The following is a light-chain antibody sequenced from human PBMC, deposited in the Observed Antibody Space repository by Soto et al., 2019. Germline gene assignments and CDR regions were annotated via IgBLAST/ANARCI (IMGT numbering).Light chain of an antibody. Sequence: HSALTQPASVSGSPGQSITISCTGTSSDVGGYNYVSWYQQHPGKAPKLMIYEVSKRPSGVPDRFSGSKSGNTASLTVSGLQAEDEADYYCNSYAGSNNWVFGGGTKVTVL. CDR3: NSYAGSNNWV. CDR2: EVS. V-gene: IGLV2-8*01. J-gene: IGLJ3*02. CDR1: SSDVGGYNY.